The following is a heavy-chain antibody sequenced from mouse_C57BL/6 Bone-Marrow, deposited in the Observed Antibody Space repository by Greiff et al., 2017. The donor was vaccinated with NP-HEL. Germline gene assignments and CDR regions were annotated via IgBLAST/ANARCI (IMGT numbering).Heavy chain of an antibody. Sequence: VQLQQPGAELVRPGTSVKLSCKASGYTFTSYWLHWVKQRPGQGLEWIGVIDPSDSYTNYNQKFKGKATLTVDTSSSTAYMQLSSLTSEHSAVYYSARVSTMVKWFAYWGQGTLVTVSA. V-gene: IGHV1-59*01. D-gene: IGHD2-2*01. CDR1: GYTFTSYW. CDR2: IDPSDSYT. J-gene: IGHJ3*01. CDR3: ARVSTMVKWFAY.